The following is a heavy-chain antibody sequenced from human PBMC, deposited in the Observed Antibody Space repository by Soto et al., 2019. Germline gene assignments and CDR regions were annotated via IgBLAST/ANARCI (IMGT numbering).Heavy chain of an antibody. Sequence: GSVKVSFKACGYPFTGYYLHLVRQAPGQGLEWMGWINPNSGGTNYAQKFQGRVTMTRDTSISTAFMELSRLRSDGTAMYYCARDKRTAVDGSYYFDYWGQGTMVTVSS. J-gene: IGHJ4*02. D-gene: IGHD6-19*01. CDR3: ARDKRTAVDGSYYFDY. CDR1: GYPFTGYY. V-gene: IGHV1-2*02. CDR2: INPNSGGT.